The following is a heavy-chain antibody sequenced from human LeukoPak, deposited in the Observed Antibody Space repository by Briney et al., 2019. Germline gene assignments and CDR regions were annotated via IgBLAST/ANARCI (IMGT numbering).Heavy chain of an antibody. Sequence: SETLSLTCNVSGGSISSYYWSWIRQPPGKGLEWIGDIYYSGSTNYDPSLKSRVTISVDRSKSQFSLKVSSVTAADTAVYYCARVLSSSSKVFDYWGQGTLVTVSS. J-gene: IGHJ4*02. CDR2: IYYSGST. V-gene: IGHV4-59*01. CDR1: GGSISSYY. D-gene: IGHD6-6*01. CDR3: ARVLSSSSKVFDY.